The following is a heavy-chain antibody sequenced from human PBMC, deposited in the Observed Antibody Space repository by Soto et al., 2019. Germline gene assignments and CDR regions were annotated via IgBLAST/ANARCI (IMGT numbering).Heavy chain of an antibody. CDR3: AKADYGDSQYNWFDP. D-gene: IGHD4-17*01. Sequence: GGSLRPPCAASGFPFSSYAMSWVRQAPGMGLEWVSAISGRGGNTYYADSVKGRFTISRDNSKNTQYLQMNSLRAEDTAVYYCAKADYGDSQYNWFDPWGQGTLVTVSS. CDR2: ISGRGGNT. CDR1: GFPFSSYA. V-gene: IGHV3-23*01. J-gene: IGHJ5*02.